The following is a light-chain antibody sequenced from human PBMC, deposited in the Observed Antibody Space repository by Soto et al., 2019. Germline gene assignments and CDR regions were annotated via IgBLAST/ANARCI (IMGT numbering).Light chain of an antibody. V-gene: IGKV3-20*01. CDR2: GAS. Sequence: EIVLKQSPGTLSLSPGERATLSCRASQNVSSSYLAWYQQKPGQAPRLLIYGASSRATGIPDRFSGSGSGTDFTLTISRLEPEDFAVYYCQQYGSSQITFGQGTRLEIK. CDR3: QQYGSSQIT. J-gene: IGKJ5*01. CDR1: QNVSSSY.